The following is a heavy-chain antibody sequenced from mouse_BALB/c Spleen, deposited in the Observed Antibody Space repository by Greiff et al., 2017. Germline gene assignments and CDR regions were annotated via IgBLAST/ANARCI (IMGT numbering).Heavy chain of an antibody. V-gene: IGHV5-6-5*01. CDR3: ARGEYYDYDGFAY. Sequence: EVKLVESGGGLVKPGGSLKLSCAASGFTFSSYAMSWVRQTPEKRLEWVASISSGGSTYYPDSVKGRFTISRDNARNILYLQMSSLRSEDTAMDYCARGEYYDYDGFAYWGQGTLVTVSA. D-gene: IGHD2-4*01. CDR1: GFTFSSYA. CDR2: ISSGGST. J-gene: IGHJ3*01.